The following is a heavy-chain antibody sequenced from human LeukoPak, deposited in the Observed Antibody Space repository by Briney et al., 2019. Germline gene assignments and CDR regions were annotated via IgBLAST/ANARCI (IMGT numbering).Heavy chain of an antibody. Sequence: PSETLSLTCTVSGGSINYYYWSWIRQPPGKGLEWIGYIYYSGNTKYNPSLKSRVSISVDMSKNQFSLKVSSVTAADTAVYYCARGLRLIDYYYYYMDVWGKGTTVTVSS. D-gene: IGHD2-21*02. CDR2: IYYSGNT. J-gene: IGHJ6*03. CDR3: ARGLRLIDYYYYYMDV. V-gene: IGHV4-59*12. CDR1: GGSINYYY.